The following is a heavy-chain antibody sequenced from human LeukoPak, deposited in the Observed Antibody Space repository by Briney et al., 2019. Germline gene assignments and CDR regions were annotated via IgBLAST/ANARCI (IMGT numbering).Heavy chain of an antibody. V-gene: IGHV1-69*04. CDR1: GGTFSSYT. Sequence: SVKVSYKASGGTFSSYTISWVRQAPGQGLEWMGRIIPILGIANYAQKFQGRVTITADKSTSTAYMELSSLRSEDTAVYYRARDYYGSGPKDVWGQGTTVTVSS. CDR2: IIPILGIA. CDR3: ARDYYGSGPKDV. J-gene: IGHJ6*02. D-gene: IGHD3-10*01.